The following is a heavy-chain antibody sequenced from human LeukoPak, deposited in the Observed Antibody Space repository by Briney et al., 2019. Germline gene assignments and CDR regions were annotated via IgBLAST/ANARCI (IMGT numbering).Heavy chain of an antibody. CDR1: GYTFTDYN. D-gene: IGHD5-24*01. Sequence: GASVKVSCKGSGYTFTDYNMHWVRQAPGQGLEWMGWINPNNGGTRYAQKFQGRVTMTRDTSITTAYMELSSLRSDDTAVCYCARPGGYTDYFDYWGQGTLVTVSS. CDR2: INPNNGGT. CDR3: ARPGGYTDYFDY. J-gene: IGHJ4*02. V-gene: IGHV1-2*02.